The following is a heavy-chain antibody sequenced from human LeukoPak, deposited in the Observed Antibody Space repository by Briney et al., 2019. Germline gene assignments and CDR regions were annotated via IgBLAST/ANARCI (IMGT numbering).Heavy chain of an antibody. CDR1: GYSFTNYW. Sequence: GESLKISCKGSGYSFTNYWIGWGRQMPGKGLEWIGTIYPGDSDTRYRPSFQGQVTISADKSIRTAYLQWSSLKASDTAIYYCGRLGLEAYDNSGFYYLDYWAQGTLVTVSS. CDR2: IYPGDSDT. CDR3: GRLGLEAYDNSGFYYLDY. J-gene: IGHJ4*02. V-gene: IGHV5-51*01. D-gene: IGHD3-22*01.